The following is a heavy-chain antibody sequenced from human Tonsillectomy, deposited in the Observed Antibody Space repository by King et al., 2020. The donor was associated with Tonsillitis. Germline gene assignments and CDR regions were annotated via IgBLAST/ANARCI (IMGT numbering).Heavy chain of an antibody. CDR3: AKGIVGDYRDDAFDI. V-gene: IGHV3-30*18. Sequence: VQLVESGGGVVQPGRSLRLSCAASGFTFSSYGMHWVRQAPGKGLEWVAVISYDGSNKYYADSVKGRFTISRDNSKNTLYLQMNSLRAEDTAVYYCAKGIVGDYRDDAFDIWGQGTMVTVSS. J-gene: IGHJ3*02. CDR1: GFTFSSYG. CDR2: ISYDGSNK. D-gene: IGHD4-17*01.